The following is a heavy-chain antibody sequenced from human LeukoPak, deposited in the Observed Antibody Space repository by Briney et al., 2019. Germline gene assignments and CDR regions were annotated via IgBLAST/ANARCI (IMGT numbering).Heavy chain of an antibody. J-gene: IGHJ4*02. CDR1: NYSISRDYY. D-gene: IGHD3-10*01. Sequence: PSETLSLTCTVSNYSISRDYYWGWIRQPPGKGLEWIGSIYRSGSTYYNPSLKSRVTISIDTSRNQFSLKLSSVTAADTAVYFCARDEGGRHYYGSGSRVYWGQGTLVTVSS. CDR3: ARDEGGRHYYGSGSRVY. V-gene: IGHV4-38-2*02. CDR2: IYRSGST.